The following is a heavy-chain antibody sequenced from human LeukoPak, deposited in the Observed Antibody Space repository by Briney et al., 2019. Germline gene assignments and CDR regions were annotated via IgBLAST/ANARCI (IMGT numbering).Heavy chain of an antibody. CDR3: ARRDRNDILTGYYTPFDY. CDR1: GGSISSSSYY. V-gene: IGHV4-39*01. CDR2: IYYSGST. J-gene: IGHJ4*02. D-gene: IGHD3-9*01. Sequence: PETLSLTCTVSGGSISSSSYYWGWIRQPPGKGLEWIGSIYYSGSTYYNPSLKSRVTISVDTSKNQFSLKLSSVTAADTAVYYCARRDRNDILTGYYTPFDYWGQGTLVTVSS.